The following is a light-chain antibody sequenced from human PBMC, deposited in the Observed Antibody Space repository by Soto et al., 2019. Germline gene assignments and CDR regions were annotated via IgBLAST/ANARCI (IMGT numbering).Light chain of an antibody. V-gene: IGKV3-20*01. CDR3: QLYGTSPP. Sequence: EIVLTQSPGTLSLSPGERATVSCKTSQISGSNFLAWYHQKPGQAPRLLIYASSNRATGIPDRFSGSASGADFTPTLDRLEPEDFAVYYWQLYGTSPPFGQGTRLEIK. CDR2: ASS. J-gene: IGKJ5*01. CDR1: QISGSNF.